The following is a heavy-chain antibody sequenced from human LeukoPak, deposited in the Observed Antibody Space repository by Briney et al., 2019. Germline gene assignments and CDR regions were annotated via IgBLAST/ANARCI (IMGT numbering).Heavy chain of an antibody. J-gene: IGHJ4*02. CDR1: GFIFSSYR. CDR2: IKRDGSER. Sequence: GGSLRLSCAASGFIFSSYRMGWVRQAPGKGLEWVANIKRDGSERYYEDSVKGRFTISRDNAQNSLYLQKNSLRDEDTAVYYCARDKEAAVDFWSGYYPLWGQGTLVTVSS. D-gene: IGHD3-3*01. V-gene: IGHV3-7*01. CDR3: ARDKEAAVDFWSGYYPL.